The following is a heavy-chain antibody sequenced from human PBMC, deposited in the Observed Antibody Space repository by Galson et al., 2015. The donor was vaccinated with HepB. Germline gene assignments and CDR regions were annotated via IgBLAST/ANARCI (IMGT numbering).Heavy chain of an antibody. Sequence: SLRLSCAASGITFSSYWMSWVRQAPGKGLEWVAKIKEDGSEKHYADSVEGRFTISRDNAKNSVYLQMNSLRAEDTAVYYCARPSRGGSYPNYWGQGTLVTVSS. V-gene: IGHV3-7*01. CDR2: IKEDGSEK. CDR1: GITFSSYW. D-gene: IGHD1-26*01. J-gene: IGHJ4*02. CDR3: ARPSRGGSYPNY.